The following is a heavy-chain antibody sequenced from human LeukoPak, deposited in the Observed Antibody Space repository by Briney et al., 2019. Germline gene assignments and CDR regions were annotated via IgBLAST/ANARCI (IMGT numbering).Heavy chain of an antibody. D-gene: IGHD6-19*01. CDR2: IYYSGST. V-gene: IGHV4-59*01. CDR1: GGSINNYY. Sequence: SETLSLTCTVSGGSINNYYWSWIRQPPGKGLEWIGYIYYSGSTNYNPSLKGRVTISVDTSKNQFSLKLYSVTAADTAVYYCAIFHSSGWFYFDYWGQGTLVTVSS. J-gene: IGHJ4*02. CDR3: AIFHSSGWFYFDY.